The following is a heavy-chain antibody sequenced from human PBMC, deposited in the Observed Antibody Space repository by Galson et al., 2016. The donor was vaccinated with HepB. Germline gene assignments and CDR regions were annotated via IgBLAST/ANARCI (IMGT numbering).Heavy chain of an antibody. CDR1: GFTFSDYT. CDR2: ISSSSDLI. V-gene: IGHV3-48*01. J-gene: IGHJ5*02. CDR3: TRGRINWDNWFDP. D-gene: IGHD7-27*01. Sequence: SLRLSCAASGFTFSDYTMNWVRQAPGKGLEWVSYISSSSDLIHYTEPVKGRFTISRDNAKNSLYLEMNSLRAEDTAVYYCTRGRINWDNWFDPWGQGALVTVSS.